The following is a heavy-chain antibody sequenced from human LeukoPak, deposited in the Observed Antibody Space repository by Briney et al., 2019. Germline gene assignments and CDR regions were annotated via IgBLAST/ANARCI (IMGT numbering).Heavy chain of an antibody. J-gene: IGHJ4*02. CDR2: INSGGAT. V-gene: IGHV3-53*01. CDR1: GFTVSSNY. D-gene: IGHD3-10*01. Sequence: PGGSLRLSCAASGFTVSSNYMSWVRQAPGKGLEWDSVINSGGATYYTDSVKGRFTISRDNSKNTLYLQMNSLRAEDTAVYYCARGGYDSGSYYKGPLYYFDYWGQGTLVTVSS. CDR3: ARGGYDSGSYYKGPLYYFDY.